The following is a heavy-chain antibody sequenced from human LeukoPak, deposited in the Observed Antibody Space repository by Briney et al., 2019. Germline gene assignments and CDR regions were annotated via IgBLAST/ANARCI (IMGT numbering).Heavy chain of an antibody. CDR2: IYYSGST. J-gene: IGHJ5*02. CDR1: GGSISNSRYY. Sequence: SETLFLPCTGSGGSISNSRYYWGWIPQPPGEGLGWVGSIYYSGSTYYNPSLKSRVTISVETSKNQFSLKLSSVTAADTAVYYCASHSSYVSPFRSWGRGPLVTVSP. V-gene: IGHV4-39*01. D-gene: IGHD3-10*02. CDR3: ASHSSYVSPFRS.